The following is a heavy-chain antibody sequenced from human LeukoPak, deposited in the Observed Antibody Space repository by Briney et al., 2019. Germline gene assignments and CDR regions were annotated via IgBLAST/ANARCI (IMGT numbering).Heavy chain of an antibody. CDR2: INHSGST. CDR1: GGSFSGYY. D-gene: IGHD2-21*02. V-gene: IGHV4-34*01. J-gene: IGHJ4*02. CDR3: ARGPDCGGDCYSPTQPYNLFSYYFDY. Sequence: SETLSLTCAVYGGSFSGYYWSWIRQPPGKGLEWIGEINHSGSTNYNPSLKSRVTISVDTSKNQFSLKLSSVTAADTAVYYCARGPDCGGDCYSPTQPYNLFSYYFDYWGQGTLVTVSS.